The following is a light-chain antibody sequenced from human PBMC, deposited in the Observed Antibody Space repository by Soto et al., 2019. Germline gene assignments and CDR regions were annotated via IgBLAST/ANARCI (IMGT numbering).Light chain of an antibody. CDR3: SSYSGSDNFVV. CDR1: DSDIGGYNF. CDR2: EVI. J-gene: IGLJ3*02. Sequence: QSVLTQPPSASGSPGQSVTISCAGTDSDIGGYNFVSWYQQHPGKAPKLMIYEVIKRPSGVPDRFSGSKSGNTASLTVSGLHTEDEAEYSCSSYSGSDNFVVFGGGTKLTVL. V-gene: IGLV2-8*01.